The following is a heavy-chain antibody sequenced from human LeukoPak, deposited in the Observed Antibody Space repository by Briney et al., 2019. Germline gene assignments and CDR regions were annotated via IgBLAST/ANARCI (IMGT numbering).Heavy chain of an antibody. CDR2: ISYDGSNK. Sequence: GESLRLSCAASGFIFSSYAMHWVRQAPGKGLEWVAVISYDGSNKYYAESVKGRFTISRDKSKNTLYLQMNSLRAEDTAVYYCAKPDSGSYYYFDYWGQGTLVTVSS. D-gene: IGHD3-10*01. V-gene: IGHV3-30*04. CDR1: GFIFSSYA. CDR3: AKPDSGSYYYFDY. J-gene: IGHJ4*02.